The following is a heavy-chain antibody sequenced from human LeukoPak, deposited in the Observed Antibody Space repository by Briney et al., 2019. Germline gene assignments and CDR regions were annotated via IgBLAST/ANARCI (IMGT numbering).Heavy chain of an antibody. V-gene: IGHV1-8*01. CDR1: GYTFTSYD. CDR2: VNPNSGNT. Sequence: ASVKVSCKASGYTFTSYDINWVRQATGQGLEWMGWVNPNSGNTGYAQKFQGRVTMTRNTSISTAYMELSSLRSEDTAVYYCTRGARVPAASESANYYYMDVWGKGTTVTVSS. CDR3: TRGARVPAASESANYYYMDV. J-gene: IGHJ6*03. D-gene: IGHD2-2*01.